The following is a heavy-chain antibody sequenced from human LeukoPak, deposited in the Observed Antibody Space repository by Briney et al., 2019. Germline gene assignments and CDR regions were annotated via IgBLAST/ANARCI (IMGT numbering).Heavy chain of an antibody. V-gene: IGHV3-21*06. J-gene: IGHJ6*02. Sequence: SGGSLRLSCAASRFNFNSFVMGWVRQPPGKGLEWVSSISTSSGYIFYADSLKGRVTISRDNAKNSFYLQMNSLRAEDTAVYYCARDLRYYYDSSGYYVPYHYYGMDVWGQGTTVTVSS. CDR2: ISTSSGYI. D-gene: IGHD3-22*01. CDR1: RFNFNSFV. CDR3: ARDLRYYYDSSGYYVPYHYYGMDV.